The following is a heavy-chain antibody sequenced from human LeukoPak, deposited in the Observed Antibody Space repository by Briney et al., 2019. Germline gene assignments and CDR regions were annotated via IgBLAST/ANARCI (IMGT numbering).Heavy chain of an antibody. CDR2: INHSGST. J-gene: IGHJ4*02. CDR3: ARVAPAITIFGVADPSFDY. Sequence: SQTLSLTCAVSGGSISSGGYSWSWIRQPPGKGLEWIGEINHSGSTNYNPSLKSRVTISVDTSKNQFSLKLSSVTAADTAVYYCARVAPAITIFGVADPSFDYWGQGTLVTVSS. V-gene: IGHV4-30-2*01. CDR1: GGSISSGGYS. D-gene: IGHD3-3*01.